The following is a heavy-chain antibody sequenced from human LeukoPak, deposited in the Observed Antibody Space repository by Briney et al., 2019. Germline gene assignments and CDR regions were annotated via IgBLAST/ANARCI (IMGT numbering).Heavy chain of an antibody. CDR3: ARVDCSSTSCHLYYFDY. V-gene: IGHV4-61*01. D-gene: IGHD2-2*01. CDR1: GGSVSSGSYY. CDR2: XYYSGXT. Sequence: PSETLSLTCTVSGGSVSSGSYYXXXIRQPPGXGLEXXXXXYYSGXTNCNPSLKSRVTISVDTSKNQFSLKLSSVTAADTAVYYCARVDCSSTSCHLYYFDYWGQGTLVTVSS. J-gene: IGHJ4*02.